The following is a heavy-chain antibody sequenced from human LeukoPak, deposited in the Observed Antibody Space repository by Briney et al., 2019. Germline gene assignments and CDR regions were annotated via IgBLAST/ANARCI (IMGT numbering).Heavy chain of an antibody. V-gene: IGHV3-7*01. D-gene: IGHD6-19*01. Sequence: PGGSLRLSCAASGFPFRRYWMSWVRQAPGKGLEWVANIKEDGSEKHYVDSVRGRFTISRDNAKNSLYLQMNSLRADDTAVYYCVRWVYSSGWVFDYWGQGTLVTVSS. J-gene: IGHJ4*02. CDR3: VRWVYSSGWVFDY. CDR1: GFPFRRYW. CDR2: IKEDGSEK.